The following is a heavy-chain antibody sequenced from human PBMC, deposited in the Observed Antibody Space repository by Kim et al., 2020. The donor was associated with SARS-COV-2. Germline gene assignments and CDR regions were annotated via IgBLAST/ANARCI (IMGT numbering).Heavy chain of an antibody. CDR1: GYSFSSYV. V-gene: IGHV7-4-1*01. CDR3: ARGPVGGWFDS. J-gene: IGHJ5*01. CDR2: IHGNTGNP. Sequence: ASVKVSCKASGYSFSSYVIHWVRQAPGQRPECMGWIHGNTGNPRYAHGFEGRFVFTIDTSVSTAFLQIDSLTTEDTALYFCARGPVGGWFDSWGQGSLVTVSS.